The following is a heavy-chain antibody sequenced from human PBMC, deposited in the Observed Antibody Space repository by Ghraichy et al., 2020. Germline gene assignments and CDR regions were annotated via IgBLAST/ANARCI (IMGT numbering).Heavy chain of an antibody. Sequence: GGSLRLSCAASGFTFSSYAMSWVRQAPGKGLEWVSAISGSSGTTYYADSVKGRFTISRDNSKNTLYLQMNSLRAEDSAVYFCAKSASPYGFKYCSSTSCPPRHWGQGTLVTVSS. V-gene: IGHV3-23*01. D-gene: IGHD2-2*01. CDR2: ISGSSGTT. CDR3: AKSASPYGFKYCSSTSCPPRH. CDR1: GFTFSSYA. J-gene: IGHJ1*01.